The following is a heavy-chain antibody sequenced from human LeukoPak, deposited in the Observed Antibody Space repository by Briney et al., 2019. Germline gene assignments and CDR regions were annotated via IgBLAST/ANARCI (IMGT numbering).Heavy chain of an antibody. V-gene: IGHV3-53*01. Sequence: GGSLRLSCAASGFPVSSNYMSWVRQAPGKGLEWVSVIYSGGSTYYADSVKGRFTISRDKSKNMLYLQMNSLRAEDTAVYYCASNYYVTKAAFDIWGQGTMVTVSS. J-gene: IGHJ3*02. D-gene: IGHD3-10*02. CDR1: GFPVSSNY. CDR2: IYSGGST. CDR3: ASNYYVTKAAFDI.